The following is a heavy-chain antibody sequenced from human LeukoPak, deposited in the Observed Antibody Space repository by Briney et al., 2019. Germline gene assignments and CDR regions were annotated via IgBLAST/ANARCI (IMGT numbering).Heavy chain of an antibody. D-gene: IGHD3-16*01. CDR1: GFTVSTNY. Sequence: GGSLRLSCAASGFTVSTNYMSWVRQAPGKGLEWVAGISGSGGSTYYADSVKGRFSISRDNSKNTLYLQMNSLRAEDTAVYYCARDYGGVPLDYWGQGTLVTVSS. V-gene: IGHV3-23*01. CDR2: ISGSGGST. CDR3: ARDYGGVPLDY. J-gene: IGHJ4*02.